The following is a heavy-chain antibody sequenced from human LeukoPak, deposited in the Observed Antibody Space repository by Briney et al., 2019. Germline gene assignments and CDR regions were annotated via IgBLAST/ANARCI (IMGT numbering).Heavy chain of an antibody. CDR3: ARVRPPCGGDCYPDY. CDR1: GGSISSGGYY. Sequence: SETLSLTCTVSGGSISSGGYYWSWIRQSPGKGLEWIGSIYYSGSAYYNPSLKSRVTISVDTSKNQFSLKLSSVTAADTAVYYCARVRPPCGGDCYPDYWGQGTLVTVPS. D-gene: IGHD2-21*02. CDR2: IYYSGSA. V-gene: IGHV4-39*07. J-gene: IGHJ4*02.